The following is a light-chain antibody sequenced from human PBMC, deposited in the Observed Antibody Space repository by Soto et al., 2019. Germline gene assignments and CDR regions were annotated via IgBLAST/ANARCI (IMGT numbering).Light chain of an antibody. J-gene: IGKJ2*01. Sequence: DIQMTQSPSTLSASVGDRVTITCRASQSISSWLAWYQQKPGKAPKLLIYDASSLESGVPSRFSGSGSGTEFTLTISSLQPDDFATYYCQQYYMYSYTFGQGTKLDIK. V-gene: IGKV1-5*01. CDR1: QSISSW. CDR2: DAS. CDR3: QQYYMYSYT.